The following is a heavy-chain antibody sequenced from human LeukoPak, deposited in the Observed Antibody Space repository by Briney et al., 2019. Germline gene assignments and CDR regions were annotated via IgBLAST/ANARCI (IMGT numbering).Heavy chain of an antibody. D-gene: IGHD3-22*01. CDR3: ARVGGYDSSGYYRDY. CDR2: ISSSSSYI. CDR1: GFTFSSYS. J-gene: IGHJ4*02. V-gene: IGHV3-21*01. Sequence: GGSLRLSCAASGFTFSSYSMNWVRQASGKGLEWVSSISSSSSYIYYADSVKGRFTISRDNAKNSLYLQMNSLRAEDTAVYYCARVGGYDSSGYYRDYWGQGTLVTVSS.